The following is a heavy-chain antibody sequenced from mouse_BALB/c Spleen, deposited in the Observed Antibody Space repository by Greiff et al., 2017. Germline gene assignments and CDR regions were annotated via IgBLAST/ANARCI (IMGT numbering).Heavy chain of an antibody. CDR2: IDPNSGGT. J-gene: IGHJ2*01. D-gene: IGHD2-2*01. V-gene: IGHV1S36*01. Sequence: VQLQQPGAELVKPGASVKLSCKASGYTFTSYWMHWVKQRPGRGLEWIGRIDPNSGGTKYNEKFKSKATLTVDKPSSTAYMQLSSLTSEDSAVYYCTRSRWLRGGAFDDWGQGTTLTVSS. CDR1: GYTFTSYW. CDR3: TRSRWLRGGAFDD.